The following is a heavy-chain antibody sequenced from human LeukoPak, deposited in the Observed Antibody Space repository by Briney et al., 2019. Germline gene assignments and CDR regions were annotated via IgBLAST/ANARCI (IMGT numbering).Heavy chain of an antibody. J-gene: IGHJ3*02. D-gene: IGHD6-19*01. CDR3: ARGAAVAGFWRTNAFDI. CDR2: INPSGGTT. CDR1: GYTFTSYH. Sequence: GASVKVSCKASGYTFTSYHMHWVRQAPGQGLEWMGIINPSGGTTNYAQKFRGRVTMTRDMSTSTVYMELRSLRSDDTAVYYCARGAAVAGFWRTNAFDIWGQGTMVTVSS. V-gene: IGHV1-46*01.